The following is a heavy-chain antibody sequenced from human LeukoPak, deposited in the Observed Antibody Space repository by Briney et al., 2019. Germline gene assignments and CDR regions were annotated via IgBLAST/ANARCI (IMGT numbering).Heavy chain of an antibody. CDR2: ISSSSSTI. V-gene: IGHV3-48*04. Sequence: GGSLRLSCAASGFTFSSYSMNWVRQAPGKGLEWVSYISSSSSTIYYADSVKGRFTISRDNAKNSLFLQMSSLRADDTALYYCARGGATMYFYYYMDVWGKGATVTISS. CDR3: ARGGATMYFYYYMDV. J-gene: IGHJ6*03. CDR1: GFTFSSYS. D-gene: IGHD3-10*01.